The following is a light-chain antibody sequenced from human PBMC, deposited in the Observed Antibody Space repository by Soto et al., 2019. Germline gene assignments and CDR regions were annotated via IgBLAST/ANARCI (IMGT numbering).Light chain of an antibody. J-gene: IGLJ1*01. V-gene: IGLV2-11*01. CDR3: CSFAGDPYV. CDR1: SSDVGGYDY. Sequence: QSVLTQPRSVSASPGQSVAISCTGTSSDVGGYDYVSWYQQHPGKAPKLMIYDVHQRPSGVPDRFSGSKSGNTASLTISGLQAEDEADYYCCSFAGDPYVFGPGTKVTVL. CDR2: DVH.